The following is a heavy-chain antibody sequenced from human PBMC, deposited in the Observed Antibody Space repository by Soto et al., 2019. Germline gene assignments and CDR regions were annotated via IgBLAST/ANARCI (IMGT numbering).Heavy chain of an antibody. CDR3: ASREGDCRGGSCPFYHD. J-gene: IGHJ4*02. CDR1: GGSISSNNW. V-gene: IGHV4-4*02. CDR2: IYHSGST. Sequence: QVQLQESGPGLVKPSETLSLTCAVSGGSISSNNWWSWVRQTPGKGLEWIGEIYHSGSTNYNPSPKXRXTXSXXKSKNPFSLSLTSMTAADTAVYYCASREGDCRGGSCPFYHDWGQGTLVTASS. D-gene: IGHD2-15*01.